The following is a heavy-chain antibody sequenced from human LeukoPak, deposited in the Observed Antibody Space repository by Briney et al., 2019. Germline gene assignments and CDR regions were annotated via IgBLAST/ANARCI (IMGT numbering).Heavy chain of an antibody. CDR1: GGSISSYY. D-gene: IGHD4-17*01. V-gene: IGHV4-59*01. Sequence: SETLSLTCTVSGGSISSYYWSWIRQPPGKELEWIGYLYYSGSTNYNPSFKSRVTMSVDTSKNQFSLKLNSMTAADTAVYFCARGRYNDYGFDYWGQGTLVTVSS. CDR2: LYYSGST. CDR3: ARGRYNDYGFDY. J-gene: IGHJ4*02.